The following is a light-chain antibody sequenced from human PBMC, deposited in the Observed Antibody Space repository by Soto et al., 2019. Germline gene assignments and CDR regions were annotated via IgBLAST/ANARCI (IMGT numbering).Light chain of an antibody. CDR2: GVS. J-gene: IGLJ1*01. CDR1: RSDIGSYNY. CDR3: ISYTGSSTSDV. V-gene: IGLV2-14*01. Sequence: QSVLTQPASVSGSPGQSITISCSGTRSDIGSYNYVAWYQQFPGKTPKILIYGVSNRPSGVSSRFSGSKSGNTASLTISGLQAEDEADYYCISYTGSSTSDVFGSGTKGTVL.